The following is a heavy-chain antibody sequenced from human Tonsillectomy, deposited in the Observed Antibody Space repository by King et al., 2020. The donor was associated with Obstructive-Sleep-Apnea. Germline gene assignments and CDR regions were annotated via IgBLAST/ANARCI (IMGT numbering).Heavy chain of an antibody. J-gene: IGHJ4*02. V-gene: IGHV5-10-1*03. CDR3: ARHIYCSGGICYSDY. D-gene: IGHD2-15*01. CDR1: GYSFTSYW. CDR2: IDPSDSYT. Sequence: DVQLVESGAEVKKPGESLRISCKGSGYSFTSYWISWVRQMPGKGLEWMGRIDPSDSYTNYSPSFQGHVTISADKSISTAYLQWSSLKASDTAMYYCARHIYCSGGICYSDYWGQGTLVTVSS.